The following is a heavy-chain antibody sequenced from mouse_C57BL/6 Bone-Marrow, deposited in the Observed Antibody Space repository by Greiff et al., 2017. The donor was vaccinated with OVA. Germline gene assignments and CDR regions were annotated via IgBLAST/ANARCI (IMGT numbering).Heavy chain of an antibody. CDR3: TTRGPFAY. V-gene: IGHV14-4*01. Sequence: DVQLQESGAELVRPGASVKVSCKASGFNIKDDYMNWVKQRPEQGLEWIGWIDPENGDTEYASKFQGKATITADTSSNTAYLQLSSLTSEDTAVYYCTTRGPFAYWGQGTLVTVSA. CDR1: GFNIKDDY. CDR2: IDPENGDT. J-gene: IGHJ3*01.